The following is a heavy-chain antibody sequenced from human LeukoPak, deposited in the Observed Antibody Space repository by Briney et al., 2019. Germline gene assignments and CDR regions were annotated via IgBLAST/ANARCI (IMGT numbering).Heavy chain of an antibody. CDR3: ARVGYSGYDLEYYFDY. J-gene: IGHJ4*02. CDR2: INHSGST. CDR1: GGSFSGYY. Sequence: SETLSLTCAVYGGSFSGYYWSWIRQPPGKGLEWIGEINHSGSTNYNPSLKSRVTISVDTSKNQFSLKLSSVTAADTAVYYCARVGYSGYDLEYYFDYWGQGTLVTVSS. D-gene: IGHD5-12*01. V-gene: IGHV4-34*01.